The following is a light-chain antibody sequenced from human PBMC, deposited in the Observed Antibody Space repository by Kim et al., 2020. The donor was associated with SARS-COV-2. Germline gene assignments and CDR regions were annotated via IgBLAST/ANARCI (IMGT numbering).Light chain of an antibody. CDR1: ACIGGSNS. Sequence: GERVTISGSGGACIGGSNSVFWYQQRPGSAPKVLIYRDRQRPSGVPARFSGTKSGTSASLAISGVRSDDEADYFCSSWDDTLRAWVFGGGTKVNVL. V-gene: IGLV1-47*01. CDR3: SSWDDTLRAWV. J-gene: IGLJ3*02. CDR2: RDR.